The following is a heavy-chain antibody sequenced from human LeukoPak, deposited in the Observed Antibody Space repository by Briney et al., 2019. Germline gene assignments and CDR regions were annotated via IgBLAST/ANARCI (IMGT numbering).Heavy chain of an antibody. J-gene: IGHJ3*02. Sequence: GGSLRLSCAASGFTVSSNYMGWVRRAPGKGLEWVSVVYGGGSTCYPDSVKGRFTISRDNSQNTLYLQMDSLRAEDTAVYYCARLSESSAYGAFDIWGQGTMVTVSS. CDR1: GFTVSSNY. V-gene: IGHV3-66*02. CDR2: VYGGGST. D-gene: IGHD3-22*01. CDR3: ARLSESSAYGAFDI.